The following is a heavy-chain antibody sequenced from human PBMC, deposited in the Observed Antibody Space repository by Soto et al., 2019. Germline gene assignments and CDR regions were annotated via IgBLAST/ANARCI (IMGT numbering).Heavy chain of an antibody. CDR1: GFTFKNYG. Sequence: QVQLVESGGGVVQPGMSLRLSCAASGFTFKNYGMHWVRQAPGKGLEWVACLSSDGSGEDYADSVRGRFIISRDNSKDTMYLQMTSLRVEDTAVYYCAKGSGFDFDYWGQGNPVIVSS. V-gene: IGHV3-30*18. J-gene: IGHJ4*02. CDR2: LSSDGSGE. CDR3: AKGSGFDFDY. D-gene: IGHD5-12*01.